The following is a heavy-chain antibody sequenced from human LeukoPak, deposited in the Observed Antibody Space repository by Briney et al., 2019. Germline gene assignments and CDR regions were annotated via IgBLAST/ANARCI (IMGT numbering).Heavy chain of an antibody. CDR1: GYTFTSYG. CDR3: ARGFLYYYDSSDGFYLDY. J-gene: IGHJ4*02. Sequence: ASVKVSCKASGYTFTSYGISWVRQAPGQGLEWMGWISAYNGNTNYAQKLQGRVTMTTDTSTSTVYMELSSLRSEDTAVYYCARGFLYYYDSSDGFYLDYWGQGTLVTVSS. CDR2: ISAYNGNT. V-gene: IGHV1-18*01. D-gene: IGHD3-22*01.